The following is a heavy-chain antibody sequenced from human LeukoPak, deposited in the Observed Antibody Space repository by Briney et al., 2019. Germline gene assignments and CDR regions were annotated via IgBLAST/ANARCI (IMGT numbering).Heavy chain of an antibody. CDR1: GYTFTSHG. D-gene: IGHD3-22*01. Sequence: GASVKVSCKSSGYTFTSHGIRGVPGAPGQGREGMGWISGHKGDTTYAQKFAGSVNMTIDRSTSSAYMEMRSLRSDDTAVYHCARVSGYDSSYIDIWGPGTMVTVSS. J-gene: IGHJ3*02. CDR3: ARVSGYDSSYIDI. V-gene: IGHV1-18*01. CDR2: ISGHKGDT.